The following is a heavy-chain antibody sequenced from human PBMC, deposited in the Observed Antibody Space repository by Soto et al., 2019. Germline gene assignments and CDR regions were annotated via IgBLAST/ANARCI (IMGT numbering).Heavy chain of an antibody. Sequence: SGPTLVNPTQTLTLTCTFSGFSLSTSGVGVGWIRQPPGKALEWLALIYWNDDKRYSPSLKSRLTITKDTSKNQVVLTMTNMDPVETATYYCAHSAPFPLLWFGELDYYYFDYWGQGTLVTVSS. CDR1: GFSLSTSGVG. D-gene: IGHD3-10*01. CDR2: IYWNDDK. J-gene: IGHJ4*02. CDR3: AHSAPFPLLWFGELDYYYFDY. V-gene: IGHV2-5*01.